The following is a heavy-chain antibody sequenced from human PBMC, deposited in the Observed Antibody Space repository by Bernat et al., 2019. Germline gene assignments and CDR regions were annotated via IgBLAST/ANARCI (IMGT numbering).Heavy chain of an antibody. CDR3: ARVPRYYDFWSGYKDYYGMDV. CDR2: ISSSSSYI. CDR1: GFTFSSYS. Sequence: EVQLVESGGGLVKPGGSLRLSCAASGFTFSSYSRNWVRQAPGKGLEWVASISSSSSYIYYADSVKGRFTISRDNAKNSLYLQMNSLRAEDTAVYYCARVPRYYDFWSGYKDYYGMDVWGQGTTVTVSS. D-gene: IGHD3-3*01. V-gene: IGHV3-21*01. J-gene: IGHJ6*02.